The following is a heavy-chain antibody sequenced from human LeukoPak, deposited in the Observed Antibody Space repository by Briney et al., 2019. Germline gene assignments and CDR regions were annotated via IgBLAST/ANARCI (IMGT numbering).Heavy chain of an antibody. CDR1: GFTVSSNY. Sequence: GGSLRLSCAASGFTVSSNYMSWVRQAPGKGLEWVSLIYSGGSTYYADSVKGRFTISRDNSKNTLYLQMYSLRAEDTAVYYCFVVVTAIYYWGQGTLVTVSS. D-gene: IGHD2-21*02. J-gene: IGHJ4*02. CDR2: IYSGGST. V-gene: IGHV3-53*01. CDR3: FVVVTAIYY.